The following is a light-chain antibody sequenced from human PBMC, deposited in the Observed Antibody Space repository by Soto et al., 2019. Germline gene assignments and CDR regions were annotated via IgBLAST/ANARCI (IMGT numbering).Light chain of an antibody. J-gene: IGKJ4*01. CDR3: QHYNIWPHMLA. CDR1: QSVSSN. CDR2: DTS. V-gene: IGKV3-15*01. Sequence: DIVLTQSPATLSASPGKRATLSCRASQSVSSNLAWYQQKPGQAPRLLIYDTSTRATDLPARFSGSGSGTEFALTISSLQSEDFAGYYCQHYNIWPHMLAFGGGTKVEI.